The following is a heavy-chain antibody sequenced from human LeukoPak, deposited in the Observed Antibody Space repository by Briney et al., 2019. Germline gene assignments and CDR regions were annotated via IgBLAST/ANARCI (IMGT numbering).Heavy chain of an antibody. J-gene: IGHJ4*02. Sequence: ASVKVSCKASGYTFTSYYMHWVRRAPGQGLEWVGLINPTGGSTGYAQKFQGRVTMTRDMSTSTDYMELSSLRSDDTAVYYCARGGYSGTEKPNDYWGQGTLVTVSS. D-gene: IGHD1-26*01. CDR1: GYTFTSYY. V-gene: IGHV1-46*01. CDR3: ARGGYSGTEKPNDY. CDR2: INPTGGST.